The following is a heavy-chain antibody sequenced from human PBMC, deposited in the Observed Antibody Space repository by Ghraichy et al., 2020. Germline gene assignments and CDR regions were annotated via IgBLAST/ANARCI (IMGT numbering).Heavy chain of an antibody. CDR2: ISTFRGNT. Sequence: VKVSCKASGYTFFSYSISWVRQAPGQGLEWIGWISTFRGNTNYAQNFQGRVTMTADTSTSTAYMKLRSLRSDDTAVYYCARIGSSGSSRYWGQGTLVTVSS. CDR1: GYTFFSYS. D-gene: IGHD1-26*01. J-gene: IGHJ4*02. V-gene: IGHV1-18*01. CDR3: ARIGSSGSSRY.